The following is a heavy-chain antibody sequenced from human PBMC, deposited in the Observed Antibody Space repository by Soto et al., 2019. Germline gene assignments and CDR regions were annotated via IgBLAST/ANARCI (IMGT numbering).Heavy chain of an antibody. V-gene: IGHV2-5*02. CDR3: AHVRTPVTTFAADP. D-gene: IGHD4-17*01. Sequence: QITLKESGPTLVKPTQTLTLTCTFSGFSLSTSGVGVGWIRQPPGKALEWLALIYWDDDKRYSPSLKSRLTIPTDTAKNQVDLTMPNMDPVDTATYYGAHVRTPVTTFAADPWGQGTLVPVSS. CDR2: IYWDDDK. CDR1: GFSLSTSGVG. J-gene: IGHJ5*02.